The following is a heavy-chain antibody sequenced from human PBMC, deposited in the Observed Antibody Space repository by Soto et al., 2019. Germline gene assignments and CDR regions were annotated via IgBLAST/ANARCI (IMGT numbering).Heavy chain of an antibody. CDR3: ARDEWGLGSSWYFDL. V-gene: IGHV4-39*07. CDR2: IYYSGST. CDR1: GGSISSSSYY. D-gene: IGHD7-27*01. J-gene: IGHJ2*01. Sequence: SETLSLTCTVSGGSISSSSYYWGWIRQPPGKGLEWIGSIYYSGSTYYNPSLKSRVTISVDTSKNQFSLKLSSVTAADTAVYYCARDEWGLGSSWYFDLWGRGTLVTVSS.